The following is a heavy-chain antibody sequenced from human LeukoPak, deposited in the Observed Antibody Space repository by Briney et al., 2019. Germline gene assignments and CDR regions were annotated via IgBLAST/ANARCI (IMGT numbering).Heavy chain of an antibody. CDR1: GFTFSNAW. J-gene: IGHJ4*02. CDR3: TSHKYTAKFDY. Sequence: PGGSLRLSCAASGFTFSNAWMSWVRQAPGKGLEWVGRIKSKTDGGTTDYAAPVKGRFTISRDDSKNTLFLQMNSLKTEDTAVYYCTSHKYTAKFDYWGQGTLVTVSS. CDR2: IKSKTDGGTT. V-gene: IGHV3-15*01. D-gene: IGHD5-18*01.